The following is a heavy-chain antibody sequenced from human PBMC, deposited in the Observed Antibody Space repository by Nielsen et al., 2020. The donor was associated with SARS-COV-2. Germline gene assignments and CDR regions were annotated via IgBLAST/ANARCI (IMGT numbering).Heavy chain of an antibody. CDR3: ARNSGSYRINDAFSV. Sequence: TLSLTCSVSGDSINSGGYYWSWIRQHPGKGLEWIGDIYHGGSTYYNPSLKSRLTLSTDTSKNQFSLTLTSVTAADTAIYFCARNSGSYRINDAFSVWGQGTVVTVSS. D-gene: IGHD1-26*01. CDR2: IYHGGST. CDR1: GDSINSGGYY. V-gene: IGHV4-31*03. J-gene: IGHJ3*01.